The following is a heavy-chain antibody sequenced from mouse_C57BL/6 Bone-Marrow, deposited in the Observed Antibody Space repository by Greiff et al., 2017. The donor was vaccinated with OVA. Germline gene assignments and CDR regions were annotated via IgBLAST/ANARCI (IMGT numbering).Heavy chain of an antibody. CDR1: GFSLSTFGMG. D-gene: IGHD1-1*01. CDR3: ARSYYYGSPGYFDY. V-gene: IGHV8-8*01. CDR2: IWWDADK. Sequence: QVTLKESGPGILQPSQTLSLTCSFSGFSLSTFGMGVGWIRQPSGKGLEWLAHIWWDADKYYNPALKSRLTISKDTSKNQVFLKIANVDTADTATYYCARSYYYGSPGYFDYWGQGTTLTVSA. J-gene: IGHJ2*01.